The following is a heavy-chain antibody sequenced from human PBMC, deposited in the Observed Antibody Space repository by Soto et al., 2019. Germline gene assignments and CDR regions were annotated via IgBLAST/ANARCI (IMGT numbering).Heavy chain of an antibody. V-gene: IGHV4-59*08. Sequence: PSETLSFTCTVSGGSISSYYWSWIRQPPGKGLEWIGYIYNSGSTNYSPSLKSRVTISVDTSKNQFSLKLSSVTAADTAVYYCASLWGLDAFDIWGQETMVTVSS. J-gene: IGHJ3*02. D-gene: IGHD7-27*01. CDR2: IYNSGST. CDR1: GGSISSYY. CDR3: ASLWGLDAFDI.